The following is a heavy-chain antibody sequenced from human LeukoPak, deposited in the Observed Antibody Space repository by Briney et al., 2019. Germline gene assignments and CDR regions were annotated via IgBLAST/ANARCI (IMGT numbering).Heavy chain of an antibody. D-gene: IGHD2-15*01. Sequence: GSLRLSCAASGFTFSSYAMHWVRQAPGKGLEYVSAISSNGGSTYYANSVKGRFTISRDNSKNTLYLQMGSPRAEDMAVYYCARRAGRLVAALDYWGQGTLVTVSS. V-gene: IGHV3-64*01. J-gene: IGHJ4*02. CDR2: ISSNGGST. CDR1: GFTFSSYA. CDR3: ARRAGRLVAALDY.